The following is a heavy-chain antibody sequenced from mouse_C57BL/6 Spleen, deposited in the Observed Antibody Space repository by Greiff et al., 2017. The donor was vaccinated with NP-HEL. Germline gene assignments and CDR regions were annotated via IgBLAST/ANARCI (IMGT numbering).Heavy chain of an antibody. Sequence: QVQLQQSGPELVKPGASVKISCKASGYAFSSSWMNWVKQRPGKGLEWIGRIYPGDGDTNYNGKFKGKATLTADKSSSTAYMQLSSLTSEDSAVYFCAREDGNSFAYWGQGTLVTVSA. D-gene: IGHD2-1*01. CDR2: IYPGDGDT. CDR3: AREDGNSFAY. J-gene: IGHJ3*01. CDR1: GYAFSSSW. V-gene: IGHV1-82*01.